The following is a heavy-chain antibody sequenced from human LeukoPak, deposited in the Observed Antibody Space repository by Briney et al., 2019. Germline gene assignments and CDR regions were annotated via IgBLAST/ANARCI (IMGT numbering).Heavy chain of an antibody. CDR2: ISYDGSNK. CDR3: ARATGTDFDY. J-gene: IGHJ4*02. D-gene: IGHD1-7*01. V-gene: IGHV3-30*04. Sequence: PGGSLRLSCAASGFTFSSYAMHWVRQAPGKGLEWVAVISYDGSNKYYADSVKGRFTISRDNSKNTLYPQMNSLRAGDTAVYYCARATGTDFDYWGQGTLVTVSS. CDR1: GFTFSSYA.